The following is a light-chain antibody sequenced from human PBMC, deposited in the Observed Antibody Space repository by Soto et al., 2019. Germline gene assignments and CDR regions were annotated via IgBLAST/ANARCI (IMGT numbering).Light chain of an antibody. V-gene: IGKV1-27*01. CDR2: AAS. J-gene: IGKJ1*01. CDR3: QQYYSSST. Sequence: GDRVTITCRASQGIGSYLAWYQQKPGKVPKLLIYAASTLQSGVPSRFSGSGSGTDFTLSISSLQPEDIAIYYCQQYYSSSTFGQGTKVDIK. CDR1: QGIGSY.